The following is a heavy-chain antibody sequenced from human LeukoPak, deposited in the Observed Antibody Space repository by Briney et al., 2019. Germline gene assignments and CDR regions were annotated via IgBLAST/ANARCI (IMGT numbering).Heavy chain of an antibody. D-gene: IGHD6-19*01. Sequence: ASVKVSCKASGYTFTSYDINWVRQATGQGLEWMGWISAYNGNTNYAQKLQGRVTMTTDTSTSTAYMELRSLRSDDTAVYYCARVGYSSGWYSAFDIWGQGTMVTVSS. CDR2: ISAYNGNT. CDR3: ARVGYSSGWYSAFDI. J-gene: IGHJ3*02. CDR1: GYTFTSYD. V-gene: IGHV1-18*01.